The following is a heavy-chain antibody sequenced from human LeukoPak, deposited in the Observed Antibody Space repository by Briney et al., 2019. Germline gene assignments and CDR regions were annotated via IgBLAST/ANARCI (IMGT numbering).Heavy chain of an antibody. J-gene: IGHJ3*02. D-gene: IGHD2-2*02. Sequence: SETLSLTCAVSGGSISSGGYSWSWIRQPPGKSLEWIGYIYHSGSTYYNPSLKSRVTISVDRSKNQFSLKLSSVTAADTAVYYCASSLCSSTSCYTGVAFDIWGQGTMVTVSS. CDR1: GGSISSGGYS. CDR2: IYHSGST. CDR3: ASSLCSSTSCYTGVAFDI. V-gene: IGHV4-30-2*01.